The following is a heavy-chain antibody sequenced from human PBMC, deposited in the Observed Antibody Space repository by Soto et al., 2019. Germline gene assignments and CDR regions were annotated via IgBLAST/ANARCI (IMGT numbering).Heavy chain of an antibody. V-gene: IGHV1-3*01. D-gene: IGHD6-13*01. J-gene: IGHJ4*02. CDR1: GYTFTSYA. CDR3: ARAPGGPGIAEY. CDR2: INAGNGNT. Sequence: GVSVKISWKASGYTFTSYAMHWVRQAPGQRLEWMGWINAGNGNTKYSQKFQGRVTITRDTSASTAYMELSSLRSEDTAVYYCARAPGGPGIAEYWCQGTLVTVSS.